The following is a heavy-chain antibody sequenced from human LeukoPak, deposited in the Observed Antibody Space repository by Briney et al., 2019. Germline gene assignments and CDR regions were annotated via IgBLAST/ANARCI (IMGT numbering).Heavy chain of an antibody. D-gene: IGHD6-19*01. CDR2: INHSGST. CDR3: ARGAKQWLTPRNWFDT. Sequence: SETLSLTCAVYGGSFSGYYWSWIRQPPGKGLEWIGEINHSGSTNYNPSLKSRVTISVDTSKNQFSLKLSSVTAADTAVYYCARGAKQWLTPRNWFDTWGQGTLVTVSS. CDR1: GGSFSGYY. V-gene: IGHV4-34*01. J-gene: IGHJ5*02.